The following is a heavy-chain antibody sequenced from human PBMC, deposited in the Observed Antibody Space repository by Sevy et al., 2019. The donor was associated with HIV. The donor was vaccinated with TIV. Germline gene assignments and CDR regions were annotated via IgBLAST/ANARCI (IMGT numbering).Heavy chain of an antibody. J-gene: IGHJ6*02. CDR2: ISGIGNT. CDR3: AKCLAALPGYYYGVDV. Sequence: GGSLRLSCAASGFTFSSYGMSWVRQAPGKGLEWVSVISGIGNTYYADSVKGRFTMSRDNSKNTLYLQMNSLRAEDTAVYYCAKCLAALPGYYYGVDVWGQWTTVTVSS. D-gene: IGHD6-6*01. V-gene: IGHV3-23*01. CDR1: GFTFSSYG.